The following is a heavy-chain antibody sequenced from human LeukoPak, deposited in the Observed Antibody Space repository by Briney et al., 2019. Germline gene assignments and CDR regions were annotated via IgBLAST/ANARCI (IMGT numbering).Heavy chain of an antibody. D-gene: IGHD3-16*01. V-gene: IGHV3-21*01. Sequence: SGGSLRLSCAASGFTFSSYAMSWVRQAPGKGLEWVSSISSSSSYIYYADSVKGRFTISRDNAKNSLYLQMNSLRAEDTAVYYCARVGGLRASDYWGQGTLVTVSS. CDR1: GFTFSSYA. CDR2: ISSSSSYI. J-gene: IGHJ4*02. CDR3: ARVGGLRASDY.